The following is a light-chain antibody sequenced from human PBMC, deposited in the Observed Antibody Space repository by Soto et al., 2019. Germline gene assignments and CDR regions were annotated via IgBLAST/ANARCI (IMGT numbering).Light chain of an antibody. J-gene: IGLJ3*02. Sequence: QAVVTQPPSASGTPGQRVTISCSGGSSNIGSNYVYWYQQLPGTAPKLLIYRNNQRPSGVPERFSGSKSGTSASLAISGLQSDDEGDFYCAAWDDSLNGRVFGGGTKLTVL. CDR3: AAWDDSLNGRV. CDR1: SSNIGSNY. V-gene: IGLV1-47*01. CDR2: RNN.